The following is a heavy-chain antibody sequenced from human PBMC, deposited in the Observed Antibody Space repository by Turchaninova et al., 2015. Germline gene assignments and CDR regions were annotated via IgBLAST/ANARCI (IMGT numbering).Heavy chain of an antibody. V-gene: IGHV4-34*01. CDR1: GGSFSGYS. D-gene: IGHD2-8*01. J-gene: IGHJ6*03. Sequence: QVQLQQWGAGLLKPSETLSLACAVSGGSFSGYSGSGIRQPPGKGLEWIWEINHSGFTNYNPSLKSRVTISVDTSKNQFSLKVSSVTAADTAIYYCARGVGLVYAIGDYMDVWGKGTTVTVSS. CDR2: INHSGFT. CDR3: ARGVGLVYAIGDYMDV.